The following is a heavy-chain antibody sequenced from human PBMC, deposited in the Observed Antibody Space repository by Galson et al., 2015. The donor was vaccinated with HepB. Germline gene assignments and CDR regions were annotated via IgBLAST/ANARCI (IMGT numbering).Heavy chain of an antibody. CDR1: GFSFSNYA. V-gene: IGHV3-23*01. D-gene: IGHD5-12*01. J-gene: IGHJ4*02. CDR3: ARDRRFVRGWISEFDY. Sequence: SLRLSCAASGFSFSNYAMTWVRQAPGRGLEWVSSINGDGGATYYADSVKGRFTIYRDNSKNTLYLQMNSLRAEDTAVYYCARDRRFVRGWISEFDYWGQGTLVTVSS. CDR2: INGDGGAT.